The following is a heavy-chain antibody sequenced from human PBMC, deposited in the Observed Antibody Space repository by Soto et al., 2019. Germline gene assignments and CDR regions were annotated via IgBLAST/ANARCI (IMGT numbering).Heavy chain of an antibody. V-gene: IGHV1-69*12. CDR1: GGTFSSYA. D-gene: IGHD5-12*01. CDR2: IIPGFGAA. J-gene: IGHJ4*02. Sequence: QVQLVQSGAEVKKPGSSVKVSCKASGGTFSSYAINWVRQAPGQGLEWMGGIIPGFGAANYAQKFQGRVTSTADESTSTAYMELSSLRSEDTAVYYCASRSEDRDGYNFDYWGQGTLVTVSS. CDR3: ASRSEDRDGYNFDY.